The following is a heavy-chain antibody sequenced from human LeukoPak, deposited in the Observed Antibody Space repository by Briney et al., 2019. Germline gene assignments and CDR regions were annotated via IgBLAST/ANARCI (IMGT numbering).Heavy chain of an antibody. V-gene: IGHV4-34*01. CDR3: ARGGPTYYYDSSGYYRRGYFQH. D-gene: IGHD3-22*01. CDR2: INHSGST. Sequence: SETLSLTCAVYGGSFSGYYWSWIRQPPGEGLEWIGEINHSGSTNYNPSLKSRVTISVDTSKNQFSLKLSSVTAADTAVYYCARGGPTYYYDSSGYYRRGYFQHWGQGTLVTVSS. CDR1: GGSFSGYY. J-gene: IGHJ1*01.